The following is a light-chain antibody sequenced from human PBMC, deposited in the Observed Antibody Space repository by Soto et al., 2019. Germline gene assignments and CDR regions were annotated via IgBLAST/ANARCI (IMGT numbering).Light chain of an antibody. V-gene: IGKV1-5*03. CDR1: QSVSTW. CDR2: KAS. CDR3: QHYKSYPWT. J-gene: IGKJ1*01. Sequence: DIQMTQSPSTLSASVGDRVSIACRASQSVSTWLAWYQQKPGKAPKLLIYKASTLESGVPSRFSGGGSGTEFTLTISGLQPDDFAIYYCQHYKSYPWTFGQGTKVDTK.